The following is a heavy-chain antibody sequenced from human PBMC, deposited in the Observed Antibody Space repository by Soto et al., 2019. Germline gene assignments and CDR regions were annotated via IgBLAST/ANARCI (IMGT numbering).Heavy chain of an antibody. CDR3: VLGISSPPSDACFP. J-gene: IGHJ4*03. CDR1: GESFSGYY. D-gene: IGHD3-16*01. Sequence: TLYITSAVYGESFSGYYWSWIRQPPGKGLEWIGEINHSGSTNYNPSLKSRVTISVDTSKNQFSLKLSSVTAADTAVYYCVLGISSPPSDACFPWGQLALVTVTS. V-gene: IGHV4-34*01. CDR2: INHSGST.